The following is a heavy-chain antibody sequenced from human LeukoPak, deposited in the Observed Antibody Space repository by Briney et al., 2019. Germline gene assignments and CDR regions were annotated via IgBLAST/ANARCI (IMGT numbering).Heavy chain of an antibody. Sequence: GASVKVSCKASGYTFTGYYMHWLRQAPGQGLEWMGRINPNSGGTNYAQKFQGRVTMTRDTSISTAYMELSRLRSDDTAVYYCARDLRFVGATSGIDYWGQGTLVTVSS. D-gene: IGHD1-26*01. CDR1: GYTFTGYY. CDR2: INPNSGGT. CDR3: ARDLRFVGATSGIDY. V-gene: IGHV1-2*06. J-gene: IGHJ4*02.